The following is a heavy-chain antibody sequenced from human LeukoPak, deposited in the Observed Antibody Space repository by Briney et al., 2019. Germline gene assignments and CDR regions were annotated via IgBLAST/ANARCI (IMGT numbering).Heavy chain of an antibody. CDR2: ISWDGGST. V-gene: IGHV3-43D*03. CDR3: AKDMKGYFQH. Sequence: GGSLRLSCAASGFTFDDYAMRWVRQAPGKGLEWVSLISWDGGSTYYADSVKGRFTISRDNSKNSLYLQMNSLRAEDTALYYCAKDMKGYFQHWGQGTLVTVSS. J-gene: IGHJ1*01. CDR1: GFTFDDYA.